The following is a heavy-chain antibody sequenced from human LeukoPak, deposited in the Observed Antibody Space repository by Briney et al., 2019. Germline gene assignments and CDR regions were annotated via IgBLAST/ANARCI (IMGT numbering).Heavy chain of an antibody. CDR1: GGSFSGYY. D-gene: IGHD2-15*01. Sequence: SETLSLTCAVYGGSFSGYYWSWLRQPPGQGLEWIGEINHSGSTNYNPSLKSRVTISVDTSKNQFSLKLSSVTAADTAVYYCAKDRGLGYCSGGSCYDAFDSWGQGTMVTVSS. CDR2: INHSGST. CDR3: AKDRGLGYCSGGSCYDAFDS. V-gene: IGHV4-34*01. J-gene: IGHJ3*02.